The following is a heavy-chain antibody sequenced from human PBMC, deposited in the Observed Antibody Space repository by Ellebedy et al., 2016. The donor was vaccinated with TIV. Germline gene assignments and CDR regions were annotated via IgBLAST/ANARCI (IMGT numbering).Heavy chain of an antibody. CDR2: IYSGGST. D-gene: IGHD6-13*01. CDR3: ARDADSSSWRPLDY. Sequence: GESLKISCAASGFTVSSNYMSWVRQAPGKGLEWVSVIYSGGSTYYADSVKGRFTISRDNSKNTLYLQMNSLRAEDTAVYYCARDADSSSWRPLDYWGQGTLVTVSS. CDR1: GFTVSSNY. J-gene: IGHJ4*02. V-gene: IGHV3-53*01.